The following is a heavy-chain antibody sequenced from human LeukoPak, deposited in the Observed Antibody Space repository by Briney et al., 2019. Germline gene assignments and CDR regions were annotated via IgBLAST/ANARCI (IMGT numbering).Heavy chain of an antibody. CDR1: GGSFNGHY. J-gene: IGHJ5*02. Sequence: PSETLSLTCGVYGGSFNGHYWSWIRQPPGKGLEWIGEINHSGSTNYSPSLESRVTISMDTSKNQFSLKLTSVTAADTAVYYCARERHDMITFDWQGFDPWGQGTLVTVSS. CDR2: INHSGST. D-gene: IGHD3-16*01. CDR3: ARERHDMITFDWQGFDP. V-gene: IGHV4-34*01.